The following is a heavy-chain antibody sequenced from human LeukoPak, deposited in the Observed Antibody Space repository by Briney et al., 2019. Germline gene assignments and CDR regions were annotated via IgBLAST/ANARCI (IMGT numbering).Heavy chain of an antibody. Sequence: KPGGSLRLSCAASGFTFSSYSMNWVRQAPGKGLEWVSSISSSSSYIYYADSVKGRFTISRDNAKNSLYLQMNSLRAGDTAVYYCARAGYCSGGSCYHDFDYWGQGTLVTVSS. J-gene: IGHJ4*02. CDR1: GFTFSSYS. CDR2: ISSSSSYI. CDR3: ARAGYCSGGSCYHDFDY. V-gene: IGHV3-21*01. D-gene: IGHD2-15*01.